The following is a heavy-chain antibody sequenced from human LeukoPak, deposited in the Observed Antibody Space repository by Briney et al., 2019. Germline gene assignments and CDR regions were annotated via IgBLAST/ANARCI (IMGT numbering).Heavy chain of an antibody. CDR2: IRSKPNNYAT. V-gene: IGHV3-73*01. CDR3: ATIRVYYGSGSYPFDY. D-gene: IGHD3-10*01. Sequence: GGSLRLSCAASGFTFSDSAIHWVRQASGKGLEWVGRIRSKPNNYATAYTASVKGRFSISRDDSKNTAYLQMNSLKTEDTAVYYCATIRVYYGSGSYPFDYWGQGTLVTVSS. J-gene: IGHJ4*02. CDR1: GFTFSDSA.